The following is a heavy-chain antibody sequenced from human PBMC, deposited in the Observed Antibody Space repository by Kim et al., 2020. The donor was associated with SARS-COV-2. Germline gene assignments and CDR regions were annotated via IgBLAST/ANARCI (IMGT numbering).Heavy chain of an antibody. V-gene: IGHV3-21*01. Sequence: GGSLRLSCAASGFTFSSYSMNWVRQAPGKGLEWVSSISSSSSYIYYADSVKGRFTISRDNAKNSLYLQMNSLRAEDTAVYYCATPPGIAATKFDYWGQGTLVTVSS. J-gene: IGHJ4*02. D-gene: IGHD6-13*01. CDR3: ATPPGIAATKFDY. CDR2: ISSSSSYI. CDR1: GFTFSSYS.